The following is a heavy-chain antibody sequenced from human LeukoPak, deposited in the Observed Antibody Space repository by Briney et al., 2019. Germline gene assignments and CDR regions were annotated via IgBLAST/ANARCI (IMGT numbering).Heavy chain of an antibody. CDR1: GGSISSGGYY. Sequence: SETLSLTCTVSGGSISSGGYYWSWIRQHTGKGLVWIVYIYYSGSTYYNPSLKSRVTISVDTSKNQFSLKLSSVTAADTAVYYCARVEAYYYDSSGYYVGFFDYWGQGTLVTVSS. CDR2: IYYSGST. J-gene: IGHJ4*02. V-gene: IGHV4-31*03. D-gene: IGHD3-22*01. CDR3: ARVEAYYYDSSGYYVGFFDY.